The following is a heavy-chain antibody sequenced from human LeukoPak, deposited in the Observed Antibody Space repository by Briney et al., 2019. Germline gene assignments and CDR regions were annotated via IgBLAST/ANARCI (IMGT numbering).Heavy chain of an antibody. Sequence: PGGSLRLSCAASGFTFSGYWMSWVRQAPGKGLEWVSSISASGSDIDYADSVRGRFTISRDNAKNSVYLQMNSLRAEDTAVYYCARELVWFGAPLDYWGQGTLVTVSS. CDR2: ISASGSDI. CDR1: GFTFSGYW. V-gene: IGHV3-21*01. CDR3: ARELVWFGAPLDY. J-gene: IGHJ4*02. D-gene: IGHD3-10*01.